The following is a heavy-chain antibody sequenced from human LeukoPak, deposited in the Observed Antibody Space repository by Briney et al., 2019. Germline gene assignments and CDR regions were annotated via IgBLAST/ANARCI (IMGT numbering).Heavy chain of an antibody. CDR2: IIPMYGTT. CDR3: ARCYGGNSGRHYYYYYMDV. Sequence: EASVKVSCKASGGTFSNFPINWVRQAPGQGLEWMGKIIPMYGTTNYAQKFQGRVTITTDEATSTVYMELSSLRSEDTAVYYCARCYGGNSGRHYYYYYMDVWGIGTTVTVSS. J-gene: IGHJ6*03. D-gene: IGHD4-23*01. CDR1: GGTFSNFP. V-gene: IGHV1-69*05.